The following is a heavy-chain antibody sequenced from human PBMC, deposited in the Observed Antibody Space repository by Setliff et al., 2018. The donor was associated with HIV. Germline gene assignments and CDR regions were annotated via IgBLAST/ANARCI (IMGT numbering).Heavy chain of an antibody. J-gene: IGHJ6*04. CDR2: IYYTGSP. Sequence: SETLSLTCTVSGDSISSSIYYWGWVRQPPGKGLEWIGGIYYTGSPFYNPSLKSRVTISVDTSKNQVSLKLSSVTAADTAVYYCASGSGTMDVWGKGTTVTAPQ. V-gene: IGHV4-39*07. CDR3: ASGSGTMDV. CDR1: GDSISSSIYY. D-gene: IGHD3-10*01.